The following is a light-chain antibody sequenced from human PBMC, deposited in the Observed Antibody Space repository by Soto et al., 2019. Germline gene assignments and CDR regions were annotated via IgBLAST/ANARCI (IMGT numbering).Light chain of an antibody. V-gene: IGKV3-11*01. CDR2: DAS. J-gene: IGKJ1*01. Sequence: EIVLPQSPATLSLSPGERATLSCRASQSVSSYLAWYQQKPGQAPSLLIYDASNRATGIPARFSGSGSGTDVTLTISSLEPEDFAVYYCQQRSNWPGTFGQGTKVEIK. CDR3: QQRSNWPGT. CDR1: QSVSSY.